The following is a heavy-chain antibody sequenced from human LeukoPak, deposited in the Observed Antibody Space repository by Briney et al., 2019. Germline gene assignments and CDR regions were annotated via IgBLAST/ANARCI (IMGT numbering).Heavy chain of an antibody. V-gene: IGHV4-39*01. CDR2: IYYSGST. D-gene: IGHD3-10*01. CDR1: GGSISSSSYY. J-gene: IGHJ5*01. CDR3: GRHYYYGTGSLETFAS. Sequence: SETLSLTCTVSGGSISSSSYYWGWIRQPPGKGLESIGSIYYSGSTYYNPSLKSRVTISVDTSKHQFSLKLSSVNAADTAVYYCGRHYYYGTGSLETFASWRQGTLVTVSS.